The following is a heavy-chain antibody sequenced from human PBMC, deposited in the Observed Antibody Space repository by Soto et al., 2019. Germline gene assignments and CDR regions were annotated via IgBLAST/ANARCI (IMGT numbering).Heavy chain of an antibody. Sequence: PGGSLRLSCAASGFTFSDYCMSWVRQAPGKGLEWVSYITSSGGTAYYADSVKGRFTISRDNTQNSVYLQGNSLRVEDTAVYYCARFLHAGDSYNAIGHWGLGTLVTVSS. D-gene: IGHD3-10*01. V-gene: IGHV3-11*01. CDR1: GFTFSDYC. CDR2: ITSSGGTA. J-gene: IGHJ1*01. CDR3: ARFLHAGDSYNAIGH.